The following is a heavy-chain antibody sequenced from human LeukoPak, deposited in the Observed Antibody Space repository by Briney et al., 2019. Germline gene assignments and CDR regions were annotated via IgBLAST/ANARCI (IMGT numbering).Heavy chain of an antibody. V-gene: IGHV1-2*02. CDR2: INPNSGGT. Sequence: ASVKVSCKASGYTFTGYFIHWVRQAPGQGHEWMGCINPNSGGTKYAQKFQDRVTMTRDTSVSTAYMELSRLRSDDTAVYFCARGGYYFDSSGCHFWGQGTLVTVSS. J-gene: IGHJ4*02. D-gene: IGHD3-9*01. CDR1: GYTFTGYF. CDR3: ARGGYYFDSSGCHF.